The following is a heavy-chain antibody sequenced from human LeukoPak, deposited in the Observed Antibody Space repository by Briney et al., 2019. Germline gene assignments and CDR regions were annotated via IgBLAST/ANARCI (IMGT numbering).Heavy chain of an antibody. V-gene: IGHV4-39*07. D-gene: IGHD6-13*01. J-gene: IGHJ4*02. CDR3: ARRRAYSSSWIRD. CDR2: IYYSGST. Sequence: SETLSLTCTVSGGSISSSSYYWGWIRQPPGKGLEWIGSIYYSGSTYYNPSLKSRVTISVDTSKNQFSLKLSSVTAADTAVYYCARRRAYSSSWIRDWGQGTLVTVSS. CDR1: GGSISSSSYY.